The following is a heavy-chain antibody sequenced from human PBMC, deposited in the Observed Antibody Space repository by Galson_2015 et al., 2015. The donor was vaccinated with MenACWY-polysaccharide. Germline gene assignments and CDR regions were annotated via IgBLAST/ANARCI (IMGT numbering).Heavy chain of an antibody. CDR2: VFSTGST. D-gene: IGHD5-24*01. CDR3: ARALPSGLYNRFDP. CDR1: GDSITSGVYY. J-gene: IGHJ5*02. V-gene: IGHV4-61*02. Sequence: TLSLTCTVSGDSITSGVYYWTWIRQSAGKGLEWIGRVFSTGSTTYNPSLKSRVIISVDTSKNQFSLSLTSVTAADTAVYFCARALPSGLYNRFDPWGQGTLVTVSS.